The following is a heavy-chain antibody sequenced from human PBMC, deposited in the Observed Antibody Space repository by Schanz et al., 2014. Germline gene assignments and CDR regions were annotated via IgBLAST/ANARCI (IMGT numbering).Heavy chain of an antibody. CDR3: AKDRSWDYDSSGYFDY. CDR2: ISSGGGSA. CDR1: GFSFTTYA. J-gene: IGHJ4*02. D-gene: IGHD3-22*01. Sequence: EVQLLESGGGLVQPGGSLRLSCASSGFSFTTYAMSWVRQAPGKGLEWVSSISSGGGSAYYADSVKGRFTISRDNSKNTLYLQMNSLRPEDTAVYYCAKDRSWDYDSSGYFDYWGQGTLVTVSS. V-gene: IGHV3-23*01.